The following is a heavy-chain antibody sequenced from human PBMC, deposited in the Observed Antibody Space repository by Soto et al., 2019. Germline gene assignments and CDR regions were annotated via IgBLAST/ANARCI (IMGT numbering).Heavy chain of an antibody. CDR1: GGSFSGYY. J-gene: IGHJ5*02. CDR2: INHSGST. CDR3: ARRFRSSSFSSRNWFDT. D-gene: IGHD2-2*01. V-gene: IGHV4-34*01. Sequence: PSETLSLTCAVYGGSFSGYYWSWIRQPPGKGLEWIGEINHSGSTNYNPSLKSRVTISVDTSKNQFSLKLSSVTAADTAVYYCARRFRSSSFSSRNWFDTWGKGNLVTVS.